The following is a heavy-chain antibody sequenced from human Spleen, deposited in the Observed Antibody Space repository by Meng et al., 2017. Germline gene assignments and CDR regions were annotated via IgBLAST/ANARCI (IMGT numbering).Heavy chain of an antibody. V-gene: IGHV4-4*02. D-gene: IGHD2-2*01. CDR1: GGSINSRNW. CDR3: ARVYCRITSCSGFDP. Sequence: QVQLQESGPGLVKPSGTLSLTCAVSGGSINSRNWWSWVRQPPGKGLEWIGIIYHRGSTNYNPSLKSRVTISVDRSKNQFSLNLSSVTAADTAVYYCARVYCRITSCSGFDPWGQGTLVTVSS. J-gene: IGHJ5*02. CDR2: IYHRGST.